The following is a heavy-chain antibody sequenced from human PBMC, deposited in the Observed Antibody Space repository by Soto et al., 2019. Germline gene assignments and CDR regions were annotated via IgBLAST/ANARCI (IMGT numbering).Heavy chain of an antibody. CDR3: AADEVSCSGGRCYSHWFDP. CDR2: IVVGSDDT. Sequence: SVKVSCKASGFTFTSSAVQWVRQARGQGLEWIGWIVVGSDDTKYAQKFEERVTITRDVSTSTAYMELSSLTSEDTAVYYCAADEVSCSGGRCYSHWFDPWGQGTLVTVSS. V-gene: IGHV1-58*01. D-gene: IGHD2-15*01. J-gene: IGHJ5*02. CDR1: GFTFTSSA.